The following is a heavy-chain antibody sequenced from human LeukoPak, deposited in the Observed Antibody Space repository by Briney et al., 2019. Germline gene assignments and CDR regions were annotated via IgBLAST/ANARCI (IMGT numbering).Heavy chain of an antibody. CDR1: GFTFRSYE. CDR3: AREDDDWGPNTFDV. Sequence: GGSLRLSCAASGFTFRSYEMNWVRQAPGKGLEWVSYISSSSSTIYYADSVKGRFTISRDNAKKSLYLQMNSLRAEDTAIYYCAREDDDWGPNTFDVWGQGTVVAVSS. J-gene: IGHJ3*01. CDR2: ISSSSSTI. V-gene: IGHV3-48*03. D-gene: IGHD7-27*01.